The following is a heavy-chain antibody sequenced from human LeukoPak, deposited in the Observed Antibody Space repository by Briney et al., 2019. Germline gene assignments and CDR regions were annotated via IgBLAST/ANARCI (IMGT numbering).Heavy chain of an antibody. D-gene: IGHD4-23*01. V-gene: IGHV4-34*01. J-gene: IGHJ4*02. Sequence: SETLSLTCAVYGGSFSGYYWSWIRQPPGKGLEWIGEINHSGSTNYNPSLKSRVTISVDTSKNQFSLKLSSVTAADTAVYYCARGSTTGVSYWGQGTLVTVSS. CDR2: INHSGST. CDR3: ARGSTTGVSY. CDR1: GGSFSGYY.